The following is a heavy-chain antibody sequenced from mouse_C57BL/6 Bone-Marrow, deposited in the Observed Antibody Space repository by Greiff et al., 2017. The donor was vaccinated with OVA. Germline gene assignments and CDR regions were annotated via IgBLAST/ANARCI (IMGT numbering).Heavy chain of an antibody. CDR1: GYTFTDYY. J-gene: IGHJ2*01. CDR3: ARIYYGNYVYFDY. V-gene: IGHV1-19*01. CDR2: INPYNGGT. D-gene: IGHD2-1*01. Sequence: VQLQQSGPVLVKPGASVKMSCKASGYTFTDYYMNWVKQSHGKSLEWIGVINPYNGGTSYNQKFKGKATLTVDKSSSTAYMELNSLTSEDSAVYYCARIYYGNYVYFDYWGQGTTLTVSS.